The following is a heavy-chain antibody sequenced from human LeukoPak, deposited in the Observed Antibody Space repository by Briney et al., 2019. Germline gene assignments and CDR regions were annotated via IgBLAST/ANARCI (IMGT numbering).Heavy chain of an antibody. Sequence: ASVKVSCKVSGYTLTELSMHWVRQAPGKGLEWMGGFDPEDGETIYAQKFQGRVTMTEDTSTDTAYMELSSLRSEDTAVYYCATFVPYSSGWYNHAFDIWGQGTMVTVSS. CDR3: ATFVPYSSGWYNHAFDI. D-gene: IGHD6-19*01. J-gene: IGHJ3*02. CDR2: FDPEDGET. CDR1: GYTLTELS. V-gene: IGHV1-24*01.